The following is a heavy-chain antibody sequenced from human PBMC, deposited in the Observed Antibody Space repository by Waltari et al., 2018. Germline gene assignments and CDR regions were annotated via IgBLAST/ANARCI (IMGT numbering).Heavy chain of an antibody. V-gene: IGHV4-30-4*08. J-gene: IGHJ4*02. CDR2: ISYRRST. D-gene: IGHD2-15*01. CDR1: GGSISSDDYC. CDR3: ARDSVVAGGGFDY. Sequence: QVQLQESGPGLVKPSQTLSLTCTVSGGSISSDDYCWNWIRQPPGKGLAWIGYISYRRSTYYIPSLKSRVTISVDTSKTQFSLKLSSVTAADTAVYYWARDSVVAGGGFDYWGQGTLVTVSS.